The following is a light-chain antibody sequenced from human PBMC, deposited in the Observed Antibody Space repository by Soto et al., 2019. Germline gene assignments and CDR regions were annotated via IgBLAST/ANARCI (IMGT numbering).Light chain of an antibody. CDR1: QSVSSDY. CDR3: HQYGSSPDT. CDR2: DAS. V-gene: IGKV3-20*01. Sequence: EIVLTQSPGTLSLSSGERATLSCRASQSVSSDYLAWYQQKPGQAPRLVISDASRRATDIPDRFSGSGSGTDFTLTISRLEPEDFALYYCHQYGSSPDTFGQGTKLQIK. J-gene: IGKJ2*01.